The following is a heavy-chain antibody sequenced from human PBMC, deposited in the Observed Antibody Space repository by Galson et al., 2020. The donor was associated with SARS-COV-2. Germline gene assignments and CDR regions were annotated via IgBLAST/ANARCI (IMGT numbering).Heavy chain of an antibody. Sequence: SETLSLTCAVYGGSFSGYYWSWIRQPPGKGLEWIGEINHSGSTNYNPSLKSRVTISVDTSKNQFTLKLSSVTAADTAVYYCARGRYSSGCYGTKYYFDYWGQGTLVTVSS. V-gene: IGHV4-34*01. J-gene: IGHJ4*02. CDR2: INHSGST. CDR3: ARGRYSSGCYGTKYYFDY. D-gene: IGHD6-19*01. CDR1: GGSFSGYY.